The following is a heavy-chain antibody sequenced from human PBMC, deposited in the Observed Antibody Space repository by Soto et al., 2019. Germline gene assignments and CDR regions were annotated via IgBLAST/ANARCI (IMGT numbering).Heavy chain of an antibody. V-gene: IGHV3-23*01. D-gene: IGHD2-15*01. CDR3: ASRYCSGGSCYSSDY. CDR1: GFTFSSYA. CDR2: ISGSGGST. Sequence: GGSLRLSCATSGFTFSSYAMSWVRQAPGKGLEWVSAISGSGGSTYYADSVKGRFTISRDNSKNTLYLQMNSLRAEDTAVYYCASRYCSGGSCYSSDYWGQGTLVTVSS. J-gene: IGHJ4*02.